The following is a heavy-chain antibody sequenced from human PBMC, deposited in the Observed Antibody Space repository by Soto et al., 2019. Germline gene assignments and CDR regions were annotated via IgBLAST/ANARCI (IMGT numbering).Heavy chain of an antibody. Sequence: EVQLVESGGGLVQPGRSLRLSCAASGFTFDDYAMHWVRQAPGKGLEWVSGISWNSGSIGYADSVKGRFTTSRDNAKNFLYLQMNSLRAEDTALYYCAKDRGRGSGYGGDYYYGMDVWGQGTTVTVSS. J-gene: IGHJ6*02. D-gene: IGHD5-12*01. CDR3: AKDRGRGSGYGGDYYYGMDV. V-gene: IGHV3-9*01. CDR1: GFTFDDYA. CDR2: ISWNSGSI.